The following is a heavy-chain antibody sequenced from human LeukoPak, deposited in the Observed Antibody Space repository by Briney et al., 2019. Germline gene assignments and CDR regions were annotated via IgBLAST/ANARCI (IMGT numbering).Heavy chain of an antibody. V-gene: IGHV3-33*01. CDR3: ARDRGRITMIVVPYFDY. CDR2: IWYDGSNK. D-gene: IGHD3-22*01. Sequence: SGGSLRLSCAASGFTFSSYGMHWVRQAPGKGLEWVAVIWYDGSNKYYADSVKGRFTISRDTSKNTLYLQMNSLRAEDTAVYYCARDRGRITMIVVPYFDYWGQGTLVTVSS. J-gene: IGHJ4*02. CDR1: GFTFSSYG.